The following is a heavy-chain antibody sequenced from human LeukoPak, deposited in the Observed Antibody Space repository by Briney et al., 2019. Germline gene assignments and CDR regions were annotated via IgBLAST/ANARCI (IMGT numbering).Heavy chain of an antibody. CDR3: ARAPYYYDSSGYYYGYYFDY. Sequence: SETLSLTCTVSGGSISSSSYYWGWIRQPPGKGLEWIGSIYYSGSTYYNPSLKSRVTISVDTSKNQFSLKLSSVTAADTAVYYCARAPYYYDSSGYYYGYYFDYWGQGTLVTVSS. V-gene: IGHV4-39*07. J-gene: IGHJ4*02. CDR1: GGSISSSSYY. D-gene: IGHD3-22*01. CDR2: IYYSGST.